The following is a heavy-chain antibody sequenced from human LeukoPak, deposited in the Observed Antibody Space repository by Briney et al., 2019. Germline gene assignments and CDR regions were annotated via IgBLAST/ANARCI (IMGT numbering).Heavy chain of an antibody. Sequence: PSETLSLTCAVYGGSFSGYYWSWIRQPPGKGLEWTGEINHSGSTNYNPSLKSRVTISVDTSNNQFSLKLSSVTAADTAVHYCARRDYYDSSGLGYWGQGTLVTVSS. CDR1: GGSFSGYY. CDR2: INHSGST. V-gene: IGHV4-34*01. J-gene: IGHJ4*02. D-gene: IGHD3-22*01. CDR3: ARRDYYDSSGLGY.